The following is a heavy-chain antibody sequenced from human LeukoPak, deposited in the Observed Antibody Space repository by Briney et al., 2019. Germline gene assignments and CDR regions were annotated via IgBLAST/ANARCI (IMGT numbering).Heavy chain of an antibody. CDR1: GGSISSGGYY. J-gene: IGHJ5*02. CDR2: IYYSGST. D-gene: IGHD4-4*01. V-gene: IGHV4-31*03. Sequence: SQTLSLTCTVSGGSISSGGYYWSWIRQHPGKGLEWIGYIYYSGSTYYNPSLKSRVTISVDTSKNQFSLKLSSVTAADTAVYYCARSRVTTNWFDPWGQGTLVTVSS. CDR3: ARSRVTTNWFDP.